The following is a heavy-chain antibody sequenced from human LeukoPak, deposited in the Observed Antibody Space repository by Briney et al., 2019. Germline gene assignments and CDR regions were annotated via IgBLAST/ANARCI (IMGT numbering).Heavy chain of an antibody. V-gene: IGHV1-18*01. CDR3: ARDSTLCKGTNCYQNDPFDI. Sequence: ASVKVSCKAFDSTFNSQGFSLVRQAPGQGLEWMGWISAYNGNTRFARKLQDRVSMTTDTSTTTAYMELRSLTSDDTATYYCARDSTLCKGTNCYQNDPFDIWGQGTMVTVSS. CDR1: DSTFNSQG. D-gene: IGHD2-2*01. J-gene: IGHJ3*02. CDR2: ISAYNGNT.